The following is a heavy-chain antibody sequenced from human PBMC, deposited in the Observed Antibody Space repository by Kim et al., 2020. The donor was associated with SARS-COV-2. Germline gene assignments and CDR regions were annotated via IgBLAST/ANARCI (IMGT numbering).Heavy chain of an antibody. Sequence: SETLSLTCAVSGGSISSSNWWSWVRQPPGKGLGWIGEIYHSGSTNYNPSLKSRVTISVDKSKNQFSLKLSSVTAADTAVYYCARLAAAGTVFLYYYGMDVWGEGTTVTVSS. CDR1: GGSISSSNW. V-gene: IGHV4-4*02. CDR3: ARLAAAGTVFLYYYGMDV. D-gene: IGHD6-13*01. CDR2: IYHSGST. J-gene: IGHJ6*04.